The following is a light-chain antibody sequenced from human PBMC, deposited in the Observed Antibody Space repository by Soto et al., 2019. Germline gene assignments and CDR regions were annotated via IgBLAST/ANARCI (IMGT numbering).Light chain of an antibody. CDR3: NSYTTRGTVV. CDR2: DVS. V-gene: IGLV2-14*01. Sequence: QSALTQPASVSGSPGQSITISCTGTSSDIGGYKYVSWYQQHPVKAPKLMIYDVSNRPSGVSNRFSGSKSGYTASLTISGLQAEDEADYYCNSYTTRGTVVFGGGTQLTVL. CDR1: SSDIGGYKY. J-gene: IGLJ2*01.